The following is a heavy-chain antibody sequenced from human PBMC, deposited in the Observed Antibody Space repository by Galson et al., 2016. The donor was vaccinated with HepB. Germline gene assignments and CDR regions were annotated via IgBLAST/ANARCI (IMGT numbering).Heavy chain of an antibody. CDR2: ISAYNDNT. D-gene: IGHD6-19*01. CDR1: GYTFTSYG. CDR3: ARDREYSSDWDWDYYYGMDV. V-gene: IGHV1-18*01. Sequence: SVKVSCKASGYTFTSYGFSWVRQAPGQGLEWMGWISAYNDNTIYAQKLQGRVTMTTDTSTSTAYMELGSLRSDDTAVYYCARDREYSSDWDWDYYYGMDVWGQGTTVTVSS. J-gene: IGHJ6*02.